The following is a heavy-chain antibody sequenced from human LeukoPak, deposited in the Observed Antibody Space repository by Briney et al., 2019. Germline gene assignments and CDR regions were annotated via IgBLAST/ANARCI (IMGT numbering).Heavy chain of an antibody. J-gene: IGHJ4*02. D-gene: IGHD3-22*01. CDR1: GFTFDDYG. CDR3: AKALYYYDSSGPFDY. V-gene: IGHV3-9*03. Sequence: GGSLRLSCAAAGFTFDDYGMSWVRQAPGKGLEWVSGISWNSGSIGHADSVKGRSTISRDNAKNSLYLQMNSLRAEDMALYYCAKALYYYDSSGPFDYWGQGTLVTVSS. CDR2: ISWNSGSI.